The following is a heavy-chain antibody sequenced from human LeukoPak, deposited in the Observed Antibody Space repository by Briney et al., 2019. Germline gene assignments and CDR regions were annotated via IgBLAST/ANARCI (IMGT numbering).Heavy chain of an antibody. CDR3: ARDCGGGSCYGPYDAFDI. CDR1: GFTFTSYV. J-gene: IGHJ3*02. CDR2: ISETGGRT. D-gene: IGHD2-15*01. Sequence: GGALRLSCAAPGFTFTSYVLTWVRQAPEKGLERGSAISETGGRTNYADSVKGRIPISRDNAKNSLYLQMNSLRAKDTAVYYCARDCGGGSCYGPYDAFDIWGQGTMVTVSS. V-gene: IGHV3-23*01.